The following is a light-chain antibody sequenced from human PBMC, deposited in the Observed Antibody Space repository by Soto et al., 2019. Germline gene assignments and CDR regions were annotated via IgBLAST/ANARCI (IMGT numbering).Light chain of an antibody. CDR2: KAS. Sequence: PMTQSPSTLPASVGDRVTITCRASQSISNWLAWYQQKPGKAPKLLIYKASTLESEVPSRFSGSGSGTEFTLTISSLQPDDFATYYCQQYNTYWTFGQGTKVEIK. V-gene: IGKV1-5*03. CDR1: QSISNW. J-gene: IGKJ1*01. CDR3: QQYNTYWT.